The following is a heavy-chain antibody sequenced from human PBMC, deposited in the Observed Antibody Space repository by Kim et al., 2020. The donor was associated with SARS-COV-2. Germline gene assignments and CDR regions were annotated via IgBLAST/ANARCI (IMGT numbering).Heavy chain of an antibody. CDR3: ARDYGTYYYGSGSFATQKDAFDI. J-gene: IGHJ3*02. D-gene: IGHD3-10*01. Sequence: SETLSLTCTVSGGSISSYYWSWIRQPPGKGLEWIGYIYYSGSTNYNPSLKSRVTISVDTSKNQFSLKLSSVTAADTAVYYCARDYGTYYYGSGSFATQKDAFDIWGQGTMVTVSS. CDR1: GGSISSYY. V-gene: IGHV4-59*13. CDR2: IYYSGST.